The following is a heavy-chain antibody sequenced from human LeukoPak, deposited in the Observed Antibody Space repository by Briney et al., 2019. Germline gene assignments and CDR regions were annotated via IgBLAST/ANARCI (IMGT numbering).Heavy chain of an antibody. J-gene: IGHJ4*02. D-gene: IGHD6-19*01. V-gene: IGHV1-8*01. CDR1: GYTFTSYD. Sequence: ASVKVSCKASGYTFTSYDINWVRQATGQGLEWMGWMNPNSGNTGYAQKFQGRVTMTRNTSISTAYMELSSLRSEDTAVYYCARGAIESSGWLDYFDYWGQGTLVTVSS. CDR3: ARGAIESSGWLDYFDY. CDR2: MNPNSGNT.